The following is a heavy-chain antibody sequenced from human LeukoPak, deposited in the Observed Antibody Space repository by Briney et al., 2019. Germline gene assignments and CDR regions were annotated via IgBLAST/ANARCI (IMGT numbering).Heavy chain of an antibody. Sequence: GGSLRLSCAAPGFTFSSYWMSWVRQAPGKGLEWVANIKQDGSEKYYVDSVKGRFTISRDNAKNSLYLQMNSLRADDTAVYYCARVPYYYDSSGYYPFDYWGQGTLVTVSS. V-gene: IGHV3-7*04. D-gene: IGHD3-22*01. CDR2: IKQDGSEK. J-gene: IGHJ4*02. CDR3: ARVPYYYDSSGYYPFDY. CDR1: GFTFSSYW.